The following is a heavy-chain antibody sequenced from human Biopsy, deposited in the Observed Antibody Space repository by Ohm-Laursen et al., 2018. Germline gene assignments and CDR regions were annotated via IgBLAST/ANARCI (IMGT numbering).Heavy chain of an antibody. J-gene: IGHJ2*01. D-gene: IGHD3-9*01. V-gene: IGHV4-31*03. CDR1: GASVKTSGYF. CDR2: ISYNERT. Sequence: TLSLTCCVSGASVKTSGYFWAWIRQRPGKGLEWIGYISYNERTHYNPSLTSRLAISFDTSNNRISLQLGSVSVADTAAYYCVREPKTGTAEAWYFDLWGRGSPVTVPS. CDR3: VREPKTGTAEAWYFDL.